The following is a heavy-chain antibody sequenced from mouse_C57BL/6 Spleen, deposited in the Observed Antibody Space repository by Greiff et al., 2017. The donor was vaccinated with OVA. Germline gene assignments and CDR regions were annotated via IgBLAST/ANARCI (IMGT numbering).Heavy chain of an antibody. CDR3: ARQGGYYGSSLYYYAMDY. D-gene: IGHD1-1*01. J-gene: IGHJ4*01. Sequence: EVHLVESGGDLVKPGGSLKLSCAASGFTFSSYGMSWVRQTPGKRLEWVATLSSGGSYTYYPDSVKGRFTISRDNAKNTLYLQMSRLKSEDTTMYYCARQGGYYGSSLYYYAMDYWGQGTSVTVSS. V-gene: IGHV5-6*01. CDR1: GFTFSSYG. CDR2: LSSGGSYT.